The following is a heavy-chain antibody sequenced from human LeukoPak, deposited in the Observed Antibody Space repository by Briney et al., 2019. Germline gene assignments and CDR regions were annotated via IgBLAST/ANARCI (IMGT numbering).Heavy chain of an antibody. D-gene: IGHD3-22*01. J-gene: IGHJ4*02. CDR1: GGSISSYY. V-gene: IGHV4-59*12. Sequence: SETLSLTCTVSGGSISSYYWSWIRQPPGKGLEWIGYIYYSGSTNYNPSLKSRVTISVDTSKNQFSLKLSSVTAADTAVYYCERRSGPYYYDSSGIDYWGQGTLVTVSS. CDR2: IYYSGST. CDR3: ERRSGPYYYDSSGIDY.